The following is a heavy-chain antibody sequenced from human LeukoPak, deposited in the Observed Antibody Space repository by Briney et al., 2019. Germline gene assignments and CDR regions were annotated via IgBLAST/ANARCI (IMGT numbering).Heavy chain of an antibody. J-gene: IGHJ5*02. V-gene: IGHV1-18*01. D-gene: IGHD6-13*01. CDR3: ARDVAFYGSSWHNWFDP. CDR2: ISAYNGNT. Sequence: AAVTVSFKASGYTFTNYGISWVRQAPGQGLEWMGWISAYNGNTNYAQKLQGRVTMTTDTSTNTAYMELRSLGSDDTAVYYCARDVAFYGSSWHNWFDPWGQGTLVTVSS. CDR1: GYTFTNYG.